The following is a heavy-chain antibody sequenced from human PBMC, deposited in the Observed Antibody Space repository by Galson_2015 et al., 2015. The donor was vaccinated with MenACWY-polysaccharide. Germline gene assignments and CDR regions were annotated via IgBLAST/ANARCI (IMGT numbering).Heavy chain of an antibody. CDR1: GFTFSNFA. CDR2: LDSRGTTT. D-gene: IGHD4-11*01. V-gene: IGHV3-23*05. J-gene: IGHJ5*02. CDR3: ARSYTVTNSRGFDP. Sequence: SLRLSCAASGFTFSNFAMGWARQAPGKGLEWVSTLDSRGTTTYYADSVKGRFTISRDSSKNTLYLQMNSLRAEDTAVYYCARSYTVTNSRGFDPWGQGTLVTVSS.